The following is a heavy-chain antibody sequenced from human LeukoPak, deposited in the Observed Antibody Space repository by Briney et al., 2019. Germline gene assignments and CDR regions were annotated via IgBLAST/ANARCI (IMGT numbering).Heavy chain of an antibody. Sequence: ASVKVSCKASGHTFTNYHIHRVPQAPGQGVEWMGAVYATGGVAINTQTFPVRVTMTRDTSTGTVYMELGSLRFEDTAIYYCATEAPRSYYFDYWGQGIQVTVSS. CDR3: ATEAPRSYYFDY. V-gene: IGHV1-46*01. CDR2: VYATGGVA. J-gene: IGHJ4*02. CDR1: GHTFTNYH.